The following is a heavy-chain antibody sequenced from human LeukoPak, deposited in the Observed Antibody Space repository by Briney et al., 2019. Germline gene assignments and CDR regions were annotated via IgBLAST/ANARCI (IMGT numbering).Heavy chain of an antibody. D-gene: IGHD4-11*01. CDR3: ARHRDSTDY. Sequence: SETLSLTCTVSGGSMSRYYWSRIRQPPGKGLEWIGYIYYSGSTNYNPSLKSRVTISVDTSKNQFSLNLSSVTAADTAVYYCARHRDSTDYWGQGTLVTVSS. V-gene: IGHV4-59*08. CDR1: GGSMSRYY. CDR2: IYYSGST. J-gene: IGHJ4*02.